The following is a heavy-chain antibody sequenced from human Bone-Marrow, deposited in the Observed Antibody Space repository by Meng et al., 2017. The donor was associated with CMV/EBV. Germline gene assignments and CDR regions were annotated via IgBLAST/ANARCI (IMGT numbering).Heavy chain of an antibody. CDR2: IKSKTDGGTV. CDR1: GFTFSNAW. Sequence: SCAASGFTFSNAWMSWVRQAPGKGLEWVGRIKSKTDGGTVDYGPSVEGRFTISRDDSTNTVYLQMNSLKIEDTAVYYCLTTYNGGSPHRPYWGQGTVVTVSS. D-gene: IGHD5-12*01. V-gene: IGHV3-15*01. J-gene: IGHJ4*02. CDR3: LTTYNGGSPHRPY.